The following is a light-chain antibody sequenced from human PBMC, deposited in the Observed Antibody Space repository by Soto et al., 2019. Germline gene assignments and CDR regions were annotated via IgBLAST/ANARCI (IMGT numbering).Light chain of an antibody. CDR3: QQYDSLPLT. CDR2: DVS. V-gene: IGKV1-33*01. J-gene: IGKJ5*01. CDR1: QDISNY. Sequence: DIQITHSPPSLSVSVLHRVTITCQASQDISNYLHWFQQKPGKAPQLLIFDVSNLQTGVPSRFSGGGSGTDFALTISSLEPEDIATYYCQQYDSLPLTFGQGTRLEIK.